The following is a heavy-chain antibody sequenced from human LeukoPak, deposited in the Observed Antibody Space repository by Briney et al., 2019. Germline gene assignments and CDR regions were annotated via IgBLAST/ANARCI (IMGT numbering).Heavy chain of an antibody. CDR1: GFTFRDFY. V-gene: IGHV3-11*05. D-gene: IGHD5-18*01. Sequence: GGSLRLSWAASGFTFRDFYMSWIRQAPGKGLEWVSYISSTGSYTDYADSVKGRFTISRDNAKNSLYLQMNSLRAEDTAVYYCARDRLQYSYGYDYWGQGTLVTVSS. CDR2: ISSTGSYT. J-gene: IGHJ4*02. CDR3: ARDRLQYSYGYDY.